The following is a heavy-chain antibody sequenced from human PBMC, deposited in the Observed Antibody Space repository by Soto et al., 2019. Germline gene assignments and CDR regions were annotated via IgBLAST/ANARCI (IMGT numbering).Heavy chain of an antibody. J-gene: IGHJ4*02. Sequence: QVQVKESGPGLVKPSETLSLTCTVTGGSITDYSWSWIPQSAGKGLEWLGRISINGNSHYHPSLRSRVTMSIETSKNQFPLNLRSVTAPDTAVYSWATESGDNWTYEVDWGQGTLVTGSS. CDR3: ATESGDNWTYEVD. CDR1: GGSITDYS. V-gene: IGHV4-4*07. CDR2: ISINGNS. D-gene: IGHD1-7*01.